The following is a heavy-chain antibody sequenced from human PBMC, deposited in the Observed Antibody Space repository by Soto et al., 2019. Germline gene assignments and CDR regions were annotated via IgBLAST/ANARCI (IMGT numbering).Heavy chain of an antibody. CDR1: GFTVSSNY. CDR2: IYRGGST. V-gene: IGHV3-66*01. J-gene: IGHJ4*02. CDR3: ARACGGAAPDPLAY. D-gene: IGHD3-16*01. Sequence: EVQLVETGGGLVQPGGSLRLSCAASGFTVSSNYMRWVRQAPGKGLEWVSVIYRGGSTYYADSVQGRYIISRDNSMNTLYLQMKSLRADDTDVYYCARACGGAAPDPLAYWGRGTLITVSS.